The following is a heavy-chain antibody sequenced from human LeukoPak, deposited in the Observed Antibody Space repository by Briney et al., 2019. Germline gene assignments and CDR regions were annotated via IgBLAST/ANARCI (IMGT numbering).Heavy chain of an antibody. Sequence: PGGSLRFSCAASGFTVSSNYMSWVRQAPGKGLEWVSVIYSGGSTYYADSVKGRFTISRDNSKNTLYLQMNSLRAEDTAVYYCARELTYYFDYWGQGTLVTVSS. CDR3: ARELTYYFDY. D-gene: IGHD4/OR15-4a*01. CDR1: GFTVSSNY. V-gene: IGHV3-66*01. CDR2: IYSGGST. J-gene: IGHJ4*02.